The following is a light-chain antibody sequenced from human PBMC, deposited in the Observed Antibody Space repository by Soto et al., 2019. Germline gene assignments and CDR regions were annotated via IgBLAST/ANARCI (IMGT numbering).Light chain of an antibody. J-gene: IGKJ4*01. CDR2: GAS. CDR3: QQYNIWPPLT. V-gene: IGKV3-15*01. Sequence: EVVMTQSPATLSVSPGEGATLSCRASQCVSTNLAWYLQKPGQAPRLLIYGASTRATGIPARFSGSGSGTDFTLTISSLQSEDFGIYYCQQYNIWPPLTFGGGTKVEIK. CDR1: QCVSTN.